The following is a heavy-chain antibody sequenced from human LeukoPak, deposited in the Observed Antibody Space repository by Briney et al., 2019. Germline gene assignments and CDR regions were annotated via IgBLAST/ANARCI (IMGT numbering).Heavy chain of an antibody. CDR3: ARLVDADSSGYYYPLN. CDR1: GYTFTSYW. V-gene: IGHV5-51*01. D-gene: IGHD3-22*01. Sequence: HGEPRQTSVQPSGYTFTSYWIGGVRQLPGRGLEWTEIIYPGDSDTRYSPSFQGHVTISADKSISTAYLQWSSLKASDTAMYYCARLVDADSSGYYYPLNWGQGTLVTVSS. CDR2: IYPGDSDT. J-gene: IGHJ4*02.